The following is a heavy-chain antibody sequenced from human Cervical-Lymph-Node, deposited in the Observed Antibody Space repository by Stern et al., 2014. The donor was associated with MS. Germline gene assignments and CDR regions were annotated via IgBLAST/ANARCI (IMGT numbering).Heavy chain of an antibody. J-gene: IGHJ4*02. CDR3: ATVGTSDY. Sequence: VQLVQSGAEVKKPGASMKVSCKASGYSFTGYDMHWVRQAPGQGLEWMGRINPNSGGTNYEQKFEGRVTMTRDTSINTAYMELSSLRSDDTAVYYCATVGTSDYWGQGTLVTVSS. CDR1: GYSFTGYD. CDR2: INPNSGGT. V-gene: IGHV1-2*06.